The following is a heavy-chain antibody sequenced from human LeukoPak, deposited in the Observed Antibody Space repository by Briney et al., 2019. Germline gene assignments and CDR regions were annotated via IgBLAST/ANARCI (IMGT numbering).Heavy chain of an antibody. CDR1: GGSISSGGNY. CDR2: ISYSGST. J-gene: IGHJ6*02. D-gene: IGHD4-17*01. Sequence: PSETLSLTCTVSGGSISSGGNYWGWIRQPPGKGLEWFGSISYSGSTYYNPSLDRRVILSVDTSKKQFSLKLTSVTAADTAVYYCARASPDYDGDMGLGYGMDVWGQGTTVTVSS. V-gene: IGHV4-39*01. CDR3: ARASPDYDGDMGLGYGMDV.